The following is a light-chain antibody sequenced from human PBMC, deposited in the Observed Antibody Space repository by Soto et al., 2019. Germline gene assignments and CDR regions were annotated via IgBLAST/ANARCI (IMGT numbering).Light chain of an antibody. CDR1: QSVRSS. J-gene: IGKJ1*01. Sequence: ELVLTQSPGSLYLSPGERATLSCRASQSVRSSVAWYQQKPGQAPRLLFYGASTRATGIPARFSGSGSGTEFTLTISGLQPDDFATYFCHHYSVPWPFGQGTKVEIK. V-gene: IGKV3-15*01. CDR2: GAS. CDR3: HHYSVPWP.